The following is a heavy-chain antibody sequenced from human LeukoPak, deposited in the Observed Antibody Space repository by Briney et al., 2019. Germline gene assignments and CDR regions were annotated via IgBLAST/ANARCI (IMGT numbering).Heavy chain of an antibody. CDR2: INHSGST. V-gene: IGHV4-34*01. D-gene: IGHD4-23*01. CDR3: ARHTYGGKASFDY. CDR1: GGSFSGYY. Sequence: SETLSLTCAVYGGSFSGYYWSWIRQPPGKGLEWMGEINHSGSTNYNPSLKRRVTISVDTSKNQFSLKLSSVTAADTAVYFCARHTYGGKASFDYWGQGTLVTVSS. J-gene: IGHJ4*02.